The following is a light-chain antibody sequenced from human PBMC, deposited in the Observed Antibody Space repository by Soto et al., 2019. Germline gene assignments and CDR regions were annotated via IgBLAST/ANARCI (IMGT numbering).Light chain of an antibody. CDR1: QSVSNN. CDR3: QQYNNWPRT. CDR2: GAS. Sequence: EIVLTQSPGTLSLPPGERATLSCSASQSVSNNYLAWYQQKPGQAPRLLIYGASTRATGIPARFSGSGSGTEFTLTISSLQSEDFAVYYCQQYNNWPRTFGQGTKVDIK. J-gene: IGKJ1*01. V-gene: IGKV3-15*01.